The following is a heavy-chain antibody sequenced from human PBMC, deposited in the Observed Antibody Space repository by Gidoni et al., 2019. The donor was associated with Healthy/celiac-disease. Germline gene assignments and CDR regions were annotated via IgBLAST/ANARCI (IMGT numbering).Heavy chain of an antibody. D-gene: IGHD2-15*01. V-gene: IGHV3-13*05. CDR2: IGTAGDP. CDR1: GFTFSSYA. CDR3: ARGPSDCSGGSCSYWYFDL. Sequence: EVQLVESGGGLVQPGGSLSLSCAASGFTFSSYAMHWVRQATGKGLEWVSAIGTAGDPYYPGSVKGRFTISRENAKNSLYLQMNSLRAGDTAVYYCARGPSDCSGGSCSYWYFDLWAVAPWSLSPQ. J-gene: IGHJ2*01.